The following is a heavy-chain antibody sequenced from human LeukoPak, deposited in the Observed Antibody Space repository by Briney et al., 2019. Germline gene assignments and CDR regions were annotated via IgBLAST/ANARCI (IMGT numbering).Heavy chain of an antibody. CDR3: AKDETVGATSPFDY. D-gene: IGHD1-26*01. V-gene: IGHV3-23*01. CDR2: ISGGGGLT. J-gene: IGHJ4*02. CDR1: GFTFSNSA. Sequence: GGSLRLSCGASGFTFSNSAMSWVRQAPGKGLEWVAVISGGGGLTYYADSVKGRFTISRDNSKKTLYLQMNSLRAEDTATYYCAKDETVGATSPFDYWGKGTLVTVSS.